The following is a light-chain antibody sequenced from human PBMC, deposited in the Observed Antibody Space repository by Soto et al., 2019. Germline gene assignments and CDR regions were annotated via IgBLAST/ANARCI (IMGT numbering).Light chain of an antibody. Sequence: EIVMTHSPPTLSVSPGERATLSSRASHSVSSNLSWYQKKPGQAPRLLIFGVSTRATGIPARFSGGGSGTEFTLTISGLQSEDFALYYCQQYHNWPLPYTFGQGTKLEIK. CDR1: HSVSSN. V-gene: IGKV3-15*01. J-gene: IGKJ2*01. CDR3: QQYHNWPLPYT. CDR2: GVS.